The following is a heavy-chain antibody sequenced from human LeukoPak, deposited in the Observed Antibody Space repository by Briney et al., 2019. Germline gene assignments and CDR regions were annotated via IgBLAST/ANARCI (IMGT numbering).Heavy chain of an antibody. CDR1: GFPFGFYE. J-gene: IGHJ4*02. CDR2: IGSSGRTR. D-gene: IGHD6-19*01. Sequence: PGGSLRLSCAVSGFPFGFYEINWVRQAPGKGLEWVSNIGSSGRTRYYADSVKGRFSISRDNAKNSLYLQMNSLRVEDTGVYYCALLAVASDFDYWGQGALVTVSS. V-gene: IGHV3-48*03. CDR3: ALLAVASDFDY.